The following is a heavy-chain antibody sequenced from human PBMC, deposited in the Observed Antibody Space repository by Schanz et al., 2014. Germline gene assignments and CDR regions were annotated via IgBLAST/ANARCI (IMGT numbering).Heavy chain of an antibody. J-gene: IGHJ4*02. CDR1: GGSINSNSYY. CDR3: ARHGPLAGIPLDY. V-gene: IGHV4-39*01. D-gene: IGHD6-19*01. Sequence: QLQLQESGPGLVKPSETLSLICSVSGGSINSNSYYWGWIRQPPGKGLEWIGNVFYTGTTYTNPSPRGRLTWSVDTSNNHFPRKLASVTAADTAVYFCARHGPLAGIPLDYWGRGTLVTVSS. CDR2: VFYTGTT.